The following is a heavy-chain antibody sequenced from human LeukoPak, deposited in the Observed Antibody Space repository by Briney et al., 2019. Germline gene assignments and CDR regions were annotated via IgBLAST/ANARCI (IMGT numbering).Heavy chain of an antibody. CDR3: ARVPGYSSRWYFFDY. CDR2: INNSGGST. J-gene: IGHJ4*02. D-gene: IGHD6-13*01. CDR1: GFTFSSNA. Sequence: GGSLRLSCAASGFTFSSNAMSWVRQAPGKGLEWVSTINNSGGSTYYADSVKGRFTISRDNSKNTLYLQMNSLRAEDTAIYYCARVPGYSSRWYFFDYWGQGTLVTVSS. V-gene: IGHV3-23*01.